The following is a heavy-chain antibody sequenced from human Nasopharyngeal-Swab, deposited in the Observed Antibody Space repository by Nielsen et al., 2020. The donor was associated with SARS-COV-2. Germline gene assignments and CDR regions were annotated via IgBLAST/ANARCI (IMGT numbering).Heavy chain of an antibody. CDR2: ISGSGGST. Sequence: GEALKISCAASGFTFCSYAMNWVRQAPGKGLEWVSAISGSGGSTYYADSMKGRFTISRDNSKNTLYLQMNSLRAGDTAVYYCARANTYYFQSGGSSHFDYWGQGTLVTVSS. CDR1: GFTFCSYA. V-gene: IGHV3-23*01. CDR3: ARANTYYFQSGGSSHFDY. D-gene: IGHD3-22*01. J-gene: IGHJ4*02.